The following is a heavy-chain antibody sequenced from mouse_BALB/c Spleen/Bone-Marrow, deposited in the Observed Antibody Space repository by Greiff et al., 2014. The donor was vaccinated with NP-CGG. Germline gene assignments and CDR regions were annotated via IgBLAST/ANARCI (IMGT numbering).Heavy chain of an antibody. CDR3: ARNGNSPAWFAY. CDR2: ILPGSGST. CDR1: GYTFSSYW. Sequence: VQLQQSGAELMKPGASVKISCKATGYTFSSYWIEWVKQRPGHGLEWIGEILPGSGSTNYNEKFKGKATFTADTSSNTAYMQLSSLTSEDSAVYYGARNGNSPAWFAYWGQGTLVTVSA. V-gene: IGHV1-9*01. J-gene: IGHJ3*01. D-gene: IGHD2-1*01.